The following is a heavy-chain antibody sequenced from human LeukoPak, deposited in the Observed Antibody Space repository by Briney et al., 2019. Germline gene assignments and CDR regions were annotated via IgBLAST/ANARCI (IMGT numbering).Heavy chain of an antibody. D-gene: IGHD2-21*01. J-gene: IGHJ4*02. CDR3: ARHVVGNYDLLSFDY. V-gene: IGHV4-39*01. Sequence: SETLSLTCGVSGGSIISSSYFWGWIRQPPGKGLEWIASMFYSGNTYYNPSLKSRVTMSVDTTENQFSLKLSSVTAADTAVYYCARHVVGNYDLLSFDYWGQGSLVTVSS. CDR2: MFYSGNT. CDR1: GGSIISSSYF.